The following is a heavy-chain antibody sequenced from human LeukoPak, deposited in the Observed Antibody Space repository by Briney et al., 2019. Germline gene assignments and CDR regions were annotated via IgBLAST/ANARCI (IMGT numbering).Heavy chain of an antibody. CDR1: GGSISSYY. V-gene: IGHV4-59*01. J-gene: IGHJ3*02. D-gene: IGHD1-26*01. Sequence: PSETLSLTCTVSGGSISSYYWSWIRQPPGKGLEWIGYIYYTGSTNYNPSLKSRVTISVDTSKNHFSLKLTSVTAADAAVYYCARGYSGHDYAFDIRGQGTMVTVFS. CDR3: ARGYSGHDYAFDI. CDR2: IYYTGST.